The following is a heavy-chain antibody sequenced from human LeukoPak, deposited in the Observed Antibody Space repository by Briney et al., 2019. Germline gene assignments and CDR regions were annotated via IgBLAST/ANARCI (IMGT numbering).Heavy chain of an antibody. CDR2: INHSGST. J-gene: IGHJ5*02. CDR3: AKGGSGYEYNWFDP. D-gene: IGHD5-12*01. V-gene: IGHV4-34*01. Sequence: SETLSLTCTVSGGSISPYYWSWIRQPPGKGLEWIGEINHSGSTNYNPSLKSRVTISVDTSKNQFSLKLSSVTAADTAVYYCAKGGSGYEYNWFDPWGQGTLVTVSS. CDR1: GGSISPYY.